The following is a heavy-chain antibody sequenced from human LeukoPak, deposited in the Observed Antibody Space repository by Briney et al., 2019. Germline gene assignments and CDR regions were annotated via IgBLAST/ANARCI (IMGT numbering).Heavy chain of an antibody. CDR1: VITFSNYN. J-gene: IGHJ6*03. Sequence: AGGALRLSCAAPVITFSNYNMNWGRQAPGKGLEWISSITSSSSYTFYADSVKGGFTISRDNAKNSLYLQMNSLRVEDTALYYCARDPYNGAYSEGYYYYYMDVWGKGTTVTVSS. CDR2: ITSSSSYT. CDR3: ARDPYNGAYSEGYYYYYMDV. D-gene: IGHD1-1*01. V-gene: IGHV3-21*01.